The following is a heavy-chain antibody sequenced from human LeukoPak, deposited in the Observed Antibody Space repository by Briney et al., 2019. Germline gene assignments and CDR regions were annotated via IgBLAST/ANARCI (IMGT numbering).Heavy chain of an antibody. CDR2: ITSSSAYV. D-gene: IGHD1-26*01. V-gene: IGHV3-21*01. Sequence: GGSLRLSCAASVFTFSTYNMNWVRQAPGKGLEWVSAITSSSAYVYYADSVRGRFTMSRDNVENSLYLQMNSLRDDDTAVYYCARDPYSGNLGPTYYYYMDVWGKGTTVTVSS. CDR3: ARDPYSGNLGPTYYYYMDV. J-gene: IGHJ6*03. CDR1: VFTFSTYN.